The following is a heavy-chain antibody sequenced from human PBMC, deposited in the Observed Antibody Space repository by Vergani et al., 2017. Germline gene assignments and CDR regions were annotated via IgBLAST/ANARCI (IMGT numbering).Heavy chain of an antibody. D-gene: IGHD2-2*01. V-gene: IGHV3-30*02. CDR3: ASQVGYCSSTSCTGPYY. CDR1: GFTFSDYG. Sequence: QVHLVESGGGVVQPGGSLRLSCAASGFTFSDYGVHWVRQAPGKGLEWVAFIRIDGSEQYYADSVKGRFTVSRDNSKNTLYLQMNSLRAEDTAVYYCASQVGYCSSTSCTGPYYWGQGTLVTVSS. J-gene: IGHJ4*02. CDR2: IRIDGSEQ.